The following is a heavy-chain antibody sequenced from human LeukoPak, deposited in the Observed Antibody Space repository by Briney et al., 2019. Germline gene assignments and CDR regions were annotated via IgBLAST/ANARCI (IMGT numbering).Heavy chain of an antibody. CDR2: ISWNSVGI. CDR1: GFTFDDYA. J-gene: IGHJ4*02. V-gene: IGHV3-9*01. D-gene: IGHD3-3*01. Sequence: GGSLRLSCAASGFTFDDYAMHWVRQAPGKGLEWVSGISWNSVGIGYADSVKGRFTISRDNAKNSLYLQMNSLRAEDTALYYCARSCRSGYYSGFVYWGQGTLVTVSS. CDR3: ARSCRSGYYSGFVY.